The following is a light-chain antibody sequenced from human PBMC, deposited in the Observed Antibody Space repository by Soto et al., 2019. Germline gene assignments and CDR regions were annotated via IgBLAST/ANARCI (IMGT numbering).Light chain of an antibody. V-gene: IGLV1-40*01. Sequence: QLVLTQPPSVSGAPGQRVTISCTGSSSNIGAGYDVHWYQHLPGTAPKLLIYVNNNRPSGVPDRFSGSKSDTSASLAITGLQAEDEADYYCQSYDTSLGGHVVFGGGTKLTVL. CDR1: SSNIGAGYD. CDR3: QSYDTSLGGHVV. CDR2: VNN. J-gene: IGLJ2*01.